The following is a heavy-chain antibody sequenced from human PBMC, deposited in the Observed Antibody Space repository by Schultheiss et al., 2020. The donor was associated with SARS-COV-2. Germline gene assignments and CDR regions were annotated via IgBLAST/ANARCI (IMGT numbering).Heavy chain of an antibody. D-gene: IGHD3-16*01. CDR3: AKTRNYAPDY. CDR2: ISGSASST. J-gene: IGHJ4*02. CDR1: GFTFSSYS. Sequence: LKISCAASGFTFSSYSMNWVRQAPGKGLEWVSAISGSASSTYYADSVKGRFTISRDNSKNTLFLQMNSLRAEDTAVYYCAKTRNYAPDYWGQGTLVTVSS. V-gene: IGHV3-23*01.